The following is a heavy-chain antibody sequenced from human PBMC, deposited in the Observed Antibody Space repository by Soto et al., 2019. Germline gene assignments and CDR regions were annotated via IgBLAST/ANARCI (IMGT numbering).Heavy chain of an antibody. D-gene: IGHD2-15*01. J-gene: IGHJ4*02. CDR3: ARGRWSDRFLN. CDR2: IHDSGST. Sequence: SETLSLTCAVSGASIGTSNWWSWVRQSPGKGLEWIGEIHDSGSTKYNPSLKSRVTISLDKSKNQFSLNVSSVTAADTAVYYCARGRWSDRFLNWGQGTLVTVSS. CDR1: GASIGTSNW. V-gene: IGHV4-4*02.